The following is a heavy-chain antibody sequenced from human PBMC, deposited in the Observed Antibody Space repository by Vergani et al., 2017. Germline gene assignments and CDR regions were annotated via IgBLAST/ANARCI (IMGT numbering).Heavy chain of an antibody. CDR2: INHSGST. Sequence: QVQLQQWGAGLLKPSETLSLTCAVYGGSFSGYYWSWIRQPPGKGLEWIGEINHSGSTNYNPSLKSRVTISVDTSKNQFSLKLSSVTAADTAVYYCARDSGSFKSPTYYYYYGMDVWGQGTMVTVSS. D-gene: IGHD3-10*01. CDR3: ARDSGSFKSPTYYYYYGMDV. J-gene: IGHJ6*02. CDR1: GGSFSGYY. V-gene: IGHV4-34*01.